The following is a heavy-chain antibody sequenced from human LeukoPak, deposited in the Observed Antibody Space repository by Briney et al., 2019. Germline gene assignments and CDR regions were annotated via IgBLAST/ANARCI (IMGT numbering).Heavy chain of an antibody. V-gene: IGHV4-38-2*01. D-gene: IGHD5-18*01. J-gene: IGHJ4*02. Sequence: PSETLSLTCAVSGYSISSGYYWGWIRQPPGKGLEWIGGIYHSGSTYYNRSLKSRVTISVDTSKKQFSLTMSSVTAADTAVYYCARGYSYGRFDYWGQGTLVTVSS. CDR3: ARGYSYGRFDY. CDR2: IYHSGST. CDR1: GYSISSGYY.